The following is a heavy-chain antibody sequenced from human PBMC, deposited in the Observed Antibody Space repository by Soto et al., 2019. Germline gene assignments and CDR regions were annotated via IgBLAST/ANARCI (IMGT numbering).Heavy chain of an antibody. D-gene: IGHD1-1*01. CDR2: ISSRGTNT. J-gene: IGHJ4*02. CDR1: GFTFTDYA. CDR3: AKGAAGRTNDYGDF. Sequence: EVHLLQSGGGLVQPGGSLRVSCAASGFTFTDYAMTWIRQAPGKGLEWVSAISSRGTNTYYADSVTGRFTVSRDNSKNTLYLQMDSLRADDTAVYYCAKGAAGRTNDYGDFWGQGTLVTVSS. V-gene: IGHV3-23*01.